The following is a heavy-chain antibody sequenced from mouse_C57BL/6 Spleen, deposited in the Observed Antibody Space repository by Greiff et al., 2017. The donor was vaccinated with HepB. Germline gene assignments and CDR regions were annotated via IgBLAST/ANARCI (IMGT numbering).Heavy chain of an antibody. D-gene: IGHD2-4*01. Sequence: VQVVESGAELAKPGASVKLSCKASGYTFTSYWMHWVKQRPGQGLEWIGYINPSSGYTKYNQKFKDKATLTADKSSSTAYMQLSSLTYEDYAVYYCARPIYYDYDETWFAYWGQGTLVTVSA. V-gene: IGHV1-7*01. CDR1: GYTFTSYW. CDR3: ARPIYYDYDETWFAY. J-gene: IGHJ3*01. CDR2: INPSSGYT.